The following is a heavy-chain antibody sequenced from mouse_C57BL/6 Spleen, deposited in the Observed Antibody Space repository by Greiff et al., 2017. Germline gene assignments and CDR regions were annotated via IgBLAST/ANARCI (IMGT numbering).Heavy chain of an antibody. D-gene: IGHD1-1*01. CDR2: IDPEDGDT. Sequence: EVQLQQSGAELVRPGASVKLSCTAPGFNIKDYYMHWVKQRPEQGLEWMGRIDPEDGDTEYAPKFQGKATMTADTSSNTAYLQLSSLTSEDTAVYYCTTPITTVVARNPYFDYWGQGTTLTVSS. CDR1: GFNIKDYY. J-gene: IGHJ2*01. V-gene: IGHV14-1*01. CDR3: TTPITTVVARNPYFDY.